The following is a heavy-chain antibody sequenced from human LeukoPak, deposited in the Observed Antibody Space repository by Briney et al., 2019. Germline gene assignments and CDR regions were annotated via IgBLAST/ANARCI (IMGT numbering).Heavy chain of an antibody. Sequence: GGSPRLSCAASGFTFSIYNMNWVRQAPGQGLEWVSSISSTSSYIYYADSVKGRFTISRDNAKNSLFLQMNSLRAEDTAVYYCARLQYSSSWSDFYYYGLDVWGQGTTVTVSS. V-gene: IGHV3-21*01. CDR2: ISSTSSYI. CDR3: ARLQYSSSWSDFYYYGLDV. CDR1: GFTFSIYN. D-gene: IGHD6-13*01. J-gene: IGHJ6*02.